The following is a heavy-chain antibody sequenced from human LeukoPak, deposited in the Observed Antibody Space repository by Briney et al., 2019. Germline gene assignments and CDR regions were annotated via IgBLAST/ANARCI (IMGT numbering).Heavy chain of an antibody. V-gene: IGHV1-69*06. CDR1: GGTFSSYA. D-gene: IGHD2-15*01. Sequence: PRASVKVSCKASGGTFSSYAISWVRQAPGQGLEWMGGIIPIVGTANYAQKFQGRVTITADKSTSTAYMELSSLRSEDTAVYYCATERLTIVVVVAATGYGMDVWGKGTTVTVSS. CDR2: IIPIVGTA. CDR3: ATERLTIVVVVAATGYGMDV. J-gene: IGHJ6*04.